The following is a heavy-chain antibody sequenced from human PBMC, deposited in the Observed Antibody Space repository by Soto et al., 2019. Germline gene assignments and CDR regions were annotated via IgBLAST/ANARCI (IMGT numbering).Heavy chain of an antibody. Sequence: SESLSLTYTVSASAISAYYWNWLRQPPGKGLEWIGYIYYSGSTNYNPSLESRVTISVDTSKNQFSLKLSSVTAADTAVYYCARWAVVSRSFGYWGQRTLVTVSS. D-gene: IGHD2-2*01. J-gene: IGHJ4*02. V-gene: IGHV4-59*01. CDR1: ASAISAYY. CDR2: IYYSGST. CDR3: ARWAVVSRSFGY.